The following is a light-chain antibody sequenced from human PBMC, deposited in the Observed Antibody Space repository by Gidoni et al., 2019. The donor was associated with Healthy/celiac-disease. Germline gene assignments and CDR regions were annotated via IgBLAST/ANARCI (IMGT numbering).Light chain of an antibody. V-gene: IGKV1-33*01. J-gene: IGKJ2*01. CDR1: QDISNY. Sequence: DIQMTQSPSSHPASVGDRVTITCQASQDISNYLNWYQQKPGKAPKLLIYDASNLETGVPSRFSGSGSWTDFTFTISSLQPEDIATYYCQQYDNLPYTFGQGTKLEIK. CDR2: DAS. CDR3: QQYDNLPYT.